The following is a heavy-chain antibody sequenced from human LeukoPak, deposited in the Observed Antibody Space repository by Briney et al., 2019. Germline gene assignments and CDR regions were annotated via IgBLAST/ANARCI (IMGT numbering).Heavy chain of an antibody. J-gene: IGHJ5*02. V-gene: IGHV1-2*02. D-gene: IGHD3-22*01. Sequence: GPVRVSCKASGYTFTIHYMHWVRQAPGQGLEWMGWITPYSGATNYAQKFQGRVAMIMDTSISTVYMELNSLRPDDTAVYYCTRDKTDHFDSSGYYYPNWFDPWGQGTLVTVSS. CDR3: TRDKTDHFDSSGYYYPNWFDP. CDR2: ITPYSGAT. CDR1: GYTFTIHY.